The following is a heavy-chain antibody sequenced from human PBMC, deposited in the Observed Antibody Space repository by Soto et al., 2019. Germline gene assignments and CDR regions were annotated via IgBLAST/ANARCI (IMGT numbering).Heavy chain of an antibody. D-gene: IGHD3-22*01. CDR3: ARTASPATFHDPSADFHR. CDR1: VVSISNDNYY. Sequence: SETLSLTCTVSVVSISNDNYYCSWIRQSPWKGLEWIAYIYYSGSTYYNPSLKSRLTISVDPSKNQFSLKLSSVTAADTAVYYCARTASPATFHDPSADFHRWGQGTLVTVSS. J-gene: IGHJ5*02. CDR2: IYYSGST. V-gene: IGHV4-30-4*01.